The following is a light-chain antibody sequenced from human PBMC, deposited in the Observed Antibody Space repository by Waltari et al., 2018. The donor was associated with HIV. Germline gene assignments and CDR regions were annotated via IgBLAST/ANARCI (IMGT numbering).Light chain of an antibody. J-gene: IGLJ2*01. CDR2: RNN. CDR1: TSNVRNNY. Sequence: QSVLAQPRSVSGTPGQTVNISCSGSTSNVRNNYVYWYQQVTGVAPKLLIYRNNLRPSGVPDRFSGSKSGTSASLTISGLRTEDEAEYYCAVWDDRLSGRLFGGGTKVTVL. V-gene: IGLV1-47*01. CDR3: AVWDDRLSGRL.